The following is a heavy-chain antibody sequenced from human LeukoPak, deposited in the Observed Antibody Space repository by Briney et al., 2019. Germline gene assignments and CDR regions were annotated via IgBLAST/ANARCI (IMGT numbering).Heavy chain of an antibody. CDR1: GYTFTGYY. Sequence: ASVKVSCKASGYTFTGYYMHWVRQAPGQGLEWMGWINPNSGGTNYAQKFQGRVTMTRDTSIGTAYMELSRLRSDDTAVYYCAREFDFWSGYYLGGPYFDYWGQGTLVTVSS. CDR2: INPNSGGT. CDR3: AREFDFWSGYYLGGPYFDY. J-gene: IGHJ4*02. D-gene: IGHD3-3*01. V-gene: IGHV1-2*02.